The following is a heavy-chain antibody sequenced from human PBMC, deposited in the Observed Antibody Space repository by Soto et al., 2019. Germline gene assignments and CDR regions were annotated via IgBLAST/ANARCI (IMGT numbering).Heavy chain of an antibody. CDR1: GGSISSGNHL. CDR3: ATHLGGTTYDI. J-gene: IGHJ3*02. Sequence: QVQLQESGPRLVKPSQTLSLTCTVAGGSISSGNHLWSWIRQPPGKGLEWIGYISYSGSTYYNPPLNSRVTLSLDMSKNQCSLTVTSVTAADTAVYHCATHLGGTTYDIWGQGTMVTVSS. V-gene: IGHV4-30-4*01. CDR2: ISYSGST. D-gene: IGHD1-7*01.